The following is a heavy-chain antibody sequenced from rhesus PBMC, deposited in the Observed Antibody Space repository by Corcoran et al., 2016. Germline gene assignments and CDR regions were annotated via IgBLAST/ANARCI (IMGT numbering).Heavy chain of an antibody. Sequence: QVQLQESGPGLVKPSETLSLPCAVSGGSISGSYWCWYRPPPGEGREWIGNIDGKITGTNYNPSLKSRVTISKDTSKNQFSLKLSSVTAADTALYYCARGEDDYAPYNSLDVWGRGVLVTVSS. J-gene: IGHJ5-2*02. CDR2: IDGKITGT. CDR3: ARGEDDYAPYNSLDV. V-gene: IGHV4-81*01. D-gene: IGHD3-9*01. CDR1: GGSISGSY.